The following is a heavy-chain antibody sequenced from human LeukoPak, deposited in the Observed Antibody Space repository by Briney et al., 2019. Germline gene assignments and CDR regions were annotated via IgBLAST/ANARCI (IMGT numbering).Heavy chain of an antibody. CDR1: GFSFRSYG. CDR2: ISYEGSNE. D-gene: IGHD3-22*01. J-gene: IGHJ4*02. V-gene: IGHV3-30*18. Sequence: GGSLRLSCAASGFSFRSYGMHWVRQAPGKGLECVAVISYEGSNEYYADSVKGRFTISRDNSKNTLYLQMTSLRAEDTAVYYCAKDGIRYYYDSSGYYGDYWGQGTLVTVSS. CDR3: AKDGIRYYYDSSGYYGDY.